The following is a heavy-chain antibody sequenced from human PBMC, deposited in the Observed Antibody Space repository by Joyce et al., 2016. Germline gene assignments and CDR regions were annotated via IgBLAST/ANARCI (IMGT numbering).Heavy chain of an antibody. D-gene: IGHD3-3*01. Sequence: QGHLVQSGGEVKRPGASVRVSCKASGYSFVSYGISWGRQAPGQGLEWRGWVRGYNSHTKYREKFKGRLAFTTDASSSTAYMELRSLRSDDTAVYFCARQEYDFWTGADPLDIWGQRTVVTVSS. CDR2: VRGYNSHT. V-gene: IGHV1-18*04. J-gene: IGHJ3*02. CDR3: ARQEYDFWTGADPLDI. CDR1: GYSFVSYG.